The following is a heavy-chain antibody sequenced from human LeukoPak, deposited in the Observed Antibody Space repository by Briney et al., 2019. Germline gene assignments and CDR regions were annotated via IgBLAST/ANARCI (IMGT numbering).Heavy chain of an antibody. CDR1: GFTFSSYG. Sequence: GGSLRLSCAASGFTFSSYGMHWVRQVPGKGLEWVAFIRYDGSNKYYADSVKGRFTISRDNSKNTLYLQMNSLRAEDTAVYYCAKADCSGGSCYDRYYYYYMDVWGKGTTVTVSS. CDR2: IRYDGSNK. D-gene: IGHD2-15*01. J-gene: IGHJ6*03. CDR3: AKADCSGGSCYDRYYYYYMDV. V-gene: IGHV3-30*02.